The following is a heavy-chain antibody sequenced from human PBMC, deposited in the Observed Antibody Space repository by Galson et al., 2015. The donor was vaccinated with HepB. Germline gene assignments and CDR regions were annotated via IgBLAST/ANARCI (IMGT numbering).Heavy chain of an antibody. Sequence: SLRLSCAASGFTVSSNYMSWVRQAPGKGLEWVSVIYGGGSTYYADSVKGRFTISRDNSKNTLYLQMNSLRAEDTAVYYCARGPRISMPLDIWGQGTMVTVSS. V-gene: IGHV3-66*01. CDR1: GFTVSSNY. J-gene: IGHJ3*02. CDR2: IYGGGST. D-gene: IGHD2/OR15-2a*01. CDR3: ARGPRISMPLDI.